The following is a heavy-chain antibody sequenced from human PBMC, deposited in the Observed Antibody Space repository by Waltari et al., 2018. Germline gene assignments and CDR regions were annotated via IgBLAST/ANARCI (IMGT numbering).Heavy chain of an antibody. V-gene: IGHV3-21*01. CDR3: ARGTDYGDYYFDY. Sequence: EVQLVESGGGLVKPGGSLRLSCAASGFTFSSYSMNWVRQAPGKGLEWVSSISSSSSYIYYADSVKGRFTISRDNAKNSLYLQMNSLRAEDTAVYYCARGTDYGDYYFDYWGQGTLVTVSS. CDR1: GFTFSSYS. CDR2: ISSSSSYI. D-gene: IGHD4-17*01. J-gene: IGHJ4*02.